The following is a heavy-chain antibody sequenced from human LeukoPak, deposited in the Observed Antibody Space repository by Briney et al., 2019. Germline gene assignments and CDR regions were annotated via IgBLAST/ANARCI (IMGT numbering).Heavy chain of an antibody. J-gene: IGHJ4*02. CDR3: ARDGVVQSDEGFDY. CDR1: GYTFTGYY. CDR2: IIPILSIA. Sequence: ASVKVSCKASGYTFTGYYMHWVRQAPGQGLEWMGRIIPILSIANYAQKFQGRVTITADKSTSTAYMELSSLRSEDTAVYYCARDGVVQSDEGFDYWGQGTLVTVSS. D-gene: IGHD2-2*01. V-gene: IGHV1-69*04.